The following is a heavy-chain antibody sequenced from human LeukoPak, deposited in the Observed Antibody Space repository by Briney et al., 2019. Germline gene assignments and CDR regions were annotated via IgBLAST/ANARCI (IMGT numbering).Heavy chain of an antibody. D-gene: IGHD3-22*01. CDR1: GFTFSSYA. CDR2: ISGSGGST. CDR3: AKGVGYYDSSGYYHFDY. Sequence: GGSLRLSCAASGFTFSSYAMSWVRQAPGKGLEWVSAISGSGGSTYYADSVKGRFTISRDNSKNTLYLQMNSLRAEDTAVYYCAKGVGYYDSSGYYHFDYWGQGTLVTVSS. V-gene: IGHV3-23*01. J-gene: IGHJ4*02.